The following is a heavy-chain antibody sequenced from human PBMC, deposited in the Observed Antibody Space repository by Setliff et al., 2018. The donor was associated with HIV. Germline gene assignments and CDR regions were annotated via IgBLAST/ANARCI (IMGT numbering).Heavy chain of an antibody. Sequence: PSETLSLTCSVSGVSTSSSTYYWGWIRQPPGKGLEWIGYIFYSGTTSYNPSLKSRVTISVDTSKNQFSLKLSSVTAADTAVYYCARHRRDYYGSGGYSAWGQGTLVTVSS. CDR2: IFYSGTT. V-gene: IGHV4-61*05. CDR3: ARHRRDYYGSGGYSA. D-gene: IGHD3-10*01. J-gene: IGHJ5*02. CDR1: GVSTSSSTYY.